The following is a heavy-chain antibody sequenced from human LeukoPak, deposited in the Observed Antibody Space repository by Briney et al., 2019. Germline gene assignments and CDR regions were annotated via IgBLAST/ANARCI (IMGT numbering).Heavy chain of an antibody. CDR1: GGSLNSYY. V-gene: IGHV4-4*07. D-gene: IGHD2-21*02. Sequence: PSETLSLTCSVSGGSLNSYYWSWIRQPAGKGLEWIGRVYTSEDAKYNPSLESRVSMSLDTSKNQFSLKLSSVTAADTAVYYCARYGDPNHYFDYWGQGTLVTVSA. CDR2: VYTSEDA. J-gene: IGHJ4*02. CDR3: ARYGDPNHYFDY.